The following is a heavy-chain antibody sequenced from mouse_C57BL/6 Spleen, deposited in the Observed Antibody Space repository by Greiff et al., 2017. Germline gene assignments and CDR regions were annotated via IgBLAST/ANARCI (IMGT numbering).Heavy chain of an antibody. CDR3: ARVGYYGSSYGAFDY. CDR2: INYDGSST. V-gene: IGHV5-16*01. J-gene: IGHJ2*01. CDR1: GFTFSDYY. Sequence: EVMLVESEGGLVQPGSSMKLSCTASGFTFSDYYMAWVRQVPEKGLEWVANINYDGSSTYYLDSLKSRFIISSDNAKNILYLQMSSLTSEYTATYYCARVGYYGSSYGAFDYWGQGTTLTVSS. D-gene: IGHD1-1*01.